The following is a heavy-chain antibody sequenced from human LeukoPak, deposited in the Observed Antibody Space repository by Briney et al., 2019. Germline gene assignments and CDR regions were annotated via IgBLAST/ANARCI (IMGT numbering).Heavy chain of an antibody. V-gene: IGHV4-59*01. D-gene: IGHD4-17*01. J-gene: IGHJ5*02. CDR1: GGSISSFY. CDR3: ARDRSYGNNWFDP. Sequence: PSETLSLTCTVSGGSISSFYWSWIRQPPGKGLEWIGYIYNRGTTNYNPSLKSRVTIAVDTSKNQFSLKLTSMTAADTAVYYCARDRSYGNNWFDPWGQGTLVTVS. CDR2: IYNRGTT.